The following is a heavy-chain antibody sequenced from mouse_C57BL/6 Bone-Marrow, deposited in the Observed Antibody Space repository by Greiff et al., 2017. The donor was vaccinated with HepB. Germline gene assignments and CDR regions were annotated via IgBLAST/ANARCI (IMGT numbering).Heavy chain of an antibody. CDR2: FHPYNDDT. J-gene: IGHJ2*01. V-gene: IGHV1-47*01. CDR3: ARRSYYYAHFDY. Sequence: QVQLQQSGAELVKPGASVKMSCKASGYTFTTYPIEWMKQNHGKSLEWIGNFHPYNDDTKYNEKFKGKATLTVEQSSSTVYLELSRLTSDDSAVYYCARRSYYYAHFDYWGQGTTLTVSS. CDR1: GYTFTTYP. D-gene: IGHD1-1*01.